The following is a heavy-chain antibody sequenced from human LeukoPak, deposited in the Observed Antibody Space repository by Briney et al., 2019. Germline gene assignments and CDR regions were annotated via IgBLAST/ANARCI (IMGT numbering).Heavy chain of an antibody. J-gene: IGHJ4*02. Sequence: SETLSLTCTVSGGSISSYYWSWIRQPAGKGLEWIGRIYTSGSTYYSPSLKSRVTISVDTSKSQFSLNLSSVTAADTAVYYCARGANWNQNYFDYWGQGTLVTVSS. D-gene: IGHD1-1*01. CDR1: GGSISSYY. CDR3: ARGANWNQNYFDY. CDR2: IYTSGST. V-gene: IGHV4-4*07.